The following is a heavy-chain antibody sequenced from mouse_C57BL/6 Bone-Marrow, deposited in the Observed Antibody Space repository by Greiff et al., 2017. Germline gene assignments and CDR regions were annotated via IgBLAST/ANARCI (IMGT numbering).Heavy chain of an antibody. V-gene: IGHV14-4*01. CDR3: TSYDSDGAWFAY. D-gene: IGHD2-4*01. J-gene: IGHJ3*01. CDR2: IDPENGDT. Sequence: VQLKESGAELVRPGASVKLSCTASGFNIKDDYMHWVKQRPEQGLEWIGWIDPENGDTEYASKFQGKATITADTSSNTAYLQLSSLTSEDTAVYSCTSYDSDGAWFAYWGQGTLVTVSA. CDR1: GFNIKDDY.